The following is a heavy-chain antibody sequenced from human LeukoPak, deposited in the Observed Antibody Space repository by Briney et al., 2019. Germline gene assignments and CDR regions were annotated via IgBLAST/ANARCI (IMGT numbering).Heavy chain of an antibody. CDR2: ISWNSGSI. D-gene: IGHD6-13*01. CDR1: GFTFDDYA. Sequence: GGSLRLSCAASGFTFDDYAMHWVRQAPGKGLEWVSGISWNSGSIGYADSVRGRFTISRDNAKNSLYLQMNSLRAEDTALYYCAKDRGSSSWYYFDYWGQGTLVTVSS. J-gene: IGHJ4*02. V-gene: IGHV3-9*01. CDR3: AKDRGSSSWYYFDY.